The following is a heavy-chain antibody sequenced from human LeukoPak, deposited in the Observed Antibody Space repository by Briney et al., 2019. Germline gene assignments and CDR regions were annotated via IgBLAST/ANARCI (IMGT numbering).Heavy chain of an antibody. D-gene: IGHD1-26*01. CDR3: ARDLKIVGATHFDY. J-gene: IGHJ4*02. V-gene: IGHV3-30-3*01. Sequence: GGSLRLSCAASGFTFSSYAMQWVRQAPGKGLEWVAVISYDGSNKYYADSVKGRFTISRDNSKNTLYLQMNSLRAEDTAVYYCARDLKIVGATHFDYWGQGTLVTVSS. CDR1: GFTFSSYA. CDR2: ISYDGSNK.